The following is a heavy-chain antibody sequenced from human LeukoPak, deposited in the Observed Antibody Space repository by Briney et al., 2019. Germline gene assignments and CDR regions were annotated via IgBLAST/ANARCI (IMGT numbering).Heavy chain of an antibody. J-gene: IGHJ5*02. Sequence: VRALRLSCAASGFAFSGYAMHWLRQSPGKGLEGVAVIWYDGSNKYHADSVTGRFAISIENSKNTLYLQMNSLTAEPTAVHYCARHMPVHSFATWAQGPLATVSP. CDR3: ARHMPVHSFAT. CDR2: IWYDGSNK. CDR1: GFAFSGYA. V-gene: IGHV3-33*01. D-gene: IGHD1-1*01.